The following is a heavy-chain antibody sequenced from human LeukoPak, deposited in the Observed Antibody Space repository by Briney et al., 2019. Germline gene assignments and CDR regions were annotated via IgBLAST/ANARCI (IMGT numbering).Heavy chain of an antibody. CDR3: ARGLSGVYYDSSGYMGIFDY. D-gene: IGHD3-22*01. Sequence: ASVKVSCKASGYTFTSYGISWVRQAPGQGLEWMGWISAYNGNTNYAQKLQGRVTMTTDTSTSTAYMELRSLRSDDTAVYYCARGLSGVYYDSSGYMGIFDYWGQGTLVTVSS. CDR1: GYTFTSYG. J-gene: IGHJ4*02. CDR2: ISAYNGNT. V-gene: IGHV1-18*01.